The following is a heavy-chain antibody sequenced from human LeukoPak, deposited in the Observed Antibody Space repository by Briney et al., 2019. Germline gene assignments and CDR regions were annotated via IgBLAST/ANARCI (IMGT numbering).Heavy chain of an antibody. V-gene: IGHV3-11*01. CDR2: ISSSGSTI. J-gene: IGHJ4*02. CDR1: GFTFSDYY. D-gene: IGHD3-3*01. Sequence: PGGSLRLSCAASGFTFSDYYMSWIRQAPGKGLKWVSYISSSGSTIYYADSVKGRFTISRDNAKNSLYLQMNSLRAEDTAVYYCARVARADYDFWSGYHTGDYFDYWGQGTLVTVSS. CDR3: ARVARADYDFWSGYHTGDYFDY.